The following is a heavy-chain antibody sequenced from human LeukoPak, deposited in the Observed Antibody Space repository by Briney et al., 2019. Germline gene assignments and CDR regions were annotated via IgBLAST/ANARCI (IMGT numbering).Heavy chain of an antibody. D-gene: IGHD3-9*01. CDR3: ARRPPFDWLSNDAFDI. CDR2: IYYSGST. J-gene: IGHJ3*02. Sequence: SSETLSLTCAVYGGSFSGYYWSWIRQPPGKGLEWIGYIYYSGSTNYNPSLKSRVTISVDTSKNQFSLKLSSVTAADTAVYYCARRPPFDWLSNDAFDIWGQGTMVTVSS. CDR1: GGSFSGYY. V-gene: IGHV4-59*01.